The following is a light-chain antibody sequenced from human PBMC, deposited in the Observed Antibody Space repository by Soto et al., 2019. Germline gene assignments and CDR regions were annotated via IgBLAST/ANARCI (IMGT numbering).Light chain of an antibody. J-gene: IGKJ5*01. CDR3: QQHNQWPIT. V-gene: IGKV3-15*01. CDR2: GAS. CDR1: QSVTSH. Sequence: EIGMTQSPDTVSVSPEETATLPCWASQSVTSHLAWYQQKPGQAPRLLIFGASTGATGVPARFSGSGTGTEFTLTISNVQSEDSAVYYCQQHNQWPITFGQGTRLEIK.